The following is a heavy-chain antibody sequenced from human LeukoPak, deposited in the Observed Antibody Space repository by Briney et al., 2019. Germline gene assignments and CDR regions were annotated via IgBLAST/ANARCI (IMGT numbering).Heavy chain of an antibody. CDR3: ARGALRYFDWLKKDYYYMDV. CDR1: GGSISSSSYY. D-gene: IGHD3-9*01. V-gene: IGHV4-39*07. CDR2: IYYSGST. Sequence: SETLSLTCTVSGGSISSSSYYWGWIRQPPGKGLEWIGTIYYSGSTYCTPSLKSRVTISLDTSKNQFSLKLTSVTAADTAVYYCARGALRYFDWLKKDYYYMDVWGKGTTVTISS. J-gene: IGHJ6*03.